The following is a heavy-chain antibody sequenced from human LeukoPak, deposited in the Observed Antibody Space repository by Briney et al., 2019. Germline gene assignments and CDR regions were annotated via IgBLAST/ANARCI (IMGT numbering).Heavy chain of an antibody. Sequence: PSETLSLTCAVYGGSFSGYHWSWIRQPPGKGLEWIGEINHSGSTNYNPSLKSRVTISVDTSKNQFSLKLSSVTAADTAVYYCARLIRQLVPYYYYYMDVWGKGTTVTVSS. CDR3: ARLIRQLVPYYYYYMDV. CDR1: GGSFSGYH. CDR2: INHSGST. J-gene: IGHJ6*03. V-gene: IGHV4-34*01. D-gene: IGHD6-6*01.